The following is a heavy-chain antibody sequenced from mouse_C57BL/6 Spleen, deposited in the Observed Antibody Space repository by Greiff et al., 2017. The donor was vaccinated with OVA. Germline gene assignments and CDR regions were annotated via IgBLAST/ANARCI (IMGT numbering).Heavy chain of an antibody. J-gene: IGHJ1*03. Sequence: VQLQQSGPELVKPGASVKIPCKASGYTFTDYNMDWVKQSHGKSLEWIGDINPNNGGTIYNQKFKGKATLTVDKSSSTAYMELRSLTSEDTAVYYCAREFYYYGSSYGYFDVWGTGTTVTVSS. CDR1: GYTFTDYN. V-gene: IGHV1-18*01. CDR3: AREFYYYGSSYGYFDV. CDR2: INPNNGGT. D-gene: IGHD1-1*01.